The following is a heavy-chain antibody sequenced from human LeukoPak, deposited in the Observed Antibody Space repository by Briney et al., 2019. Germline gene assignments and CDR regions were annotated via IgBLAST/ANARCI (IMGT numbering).Heavy chain of an antibody. V-gene: IGHV4-31*11. CDR3: ARRYYYDSSGYAFDI. CDR1: GGSFSGYY. CDR2: IYYSGST. J-gene: IGHJ3*02. Sequence: MPSETLSLTCAVYGGSFSGYYWSWIRQHPGKGLEWIGYIYYSGSTYYNPSLKSRVTISVDTSKNQFSLKLSSVTAADTAVYYCARRYYYDSSGYAFDIWGQGTMVTVSS. D-gene: IGHD3-22*01.